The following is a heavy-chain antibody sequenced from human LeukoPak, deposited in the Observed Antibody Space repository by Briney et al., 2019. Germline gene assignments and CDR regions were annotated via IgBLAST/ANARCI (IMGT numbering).Heavy chain of an antibody. D-gene: IGHD3/OR15-3a*01. Sequence: PGGSLRLSCAASGFPFSNYWIHWVRQAPGKGPVWVARISTDGSITNHADSVKGRIAISRDNANNKLYLQMNSLSAEDTAVYYCARDRTGYWHFDLWGRGTLVTVSS. CDR3: ARDRTGYWHFDL. J-gene: IGHJ2*01. V-gene: IGHV3-74*01. CDR1: GFPFSNYW. CDR2: ISTDGSIT.